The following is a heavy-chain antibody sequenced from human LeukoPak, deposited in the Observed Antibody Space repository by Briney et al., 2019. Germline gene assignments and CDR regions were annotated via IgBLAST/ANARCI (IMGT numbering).Heavy chain of an antibody. D-gene: IGHD2-21*02. V-gene: IGHV3-7*03. J-gene: IGHJ4*02. Sequence: GGSLRLYCAASGFTFSSYWMSWVRQAPGKGLDWVANIKQGGSEKYYVDSVKGRFTISRDNAKNSLYLQMNSLRAEDTAVYYCARHYCGGDCYFDYWGQGTLVTVSS. CDR2: IKQGGSEK. CDR3: ARHYCGGDCYFDY. CDR1: GFTFSSYW.